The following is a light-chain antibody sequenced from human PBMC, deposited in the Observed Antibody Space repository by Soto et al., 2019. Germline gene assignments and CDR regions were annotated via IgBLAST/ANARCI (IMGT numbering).Light chain of an antibody. CDR1: QSVGES. J-gene: IGKJ1*01. CDR2: RVF. CDR3: QQFGGSPRT. Sequence: IVLTQSPGTLSLSPGERATLSCRASQSVGESLVWYQQKPGQAPRLLIYRVFNRATGIPDRFSGSGSGTDFTLTISRLEPEDFAVYYCQQFGGSPRTFGRGTKVERK. V-gene: IGKV3-20*01.